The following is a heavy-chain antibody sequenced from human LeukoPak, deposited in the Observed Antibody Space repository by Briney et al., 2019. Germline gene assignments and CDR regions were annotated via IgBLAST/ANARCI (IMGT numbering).Heavy chain of an antibody. Sequence: GGSLRLSCAASGFRFSSYVMSWIRQAPGKGLEYVSSIDGSDGASYYADSVKGRFTISRDNSKNTLFLQMNSLRVEDTAVYYCARVDSGNYDYWGQGTPLTVSS. J-gene: IGHJ4*02. D-gene: IGHD1-26*01. CDR1: GFRFSSYV. CDR2: IDGSDGAS. CDR3: ARVDSGNYDY. V-gene: IGHV3-23*01.